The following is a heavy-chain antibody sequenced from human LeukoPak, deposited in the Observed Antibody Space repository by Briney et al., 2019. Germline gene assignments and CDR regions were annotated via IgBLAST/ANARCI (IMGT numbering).Heavy chain of an antibody. CDR1: GGTFSSYA. CDR3: ARGGHMGDFDY. D-gene: IGHD3-16*01. CDR2: IIPILGMA. J-gene: IGHJ4*02. Sequence: ASVKVSCKASGGTFSSYAISWVRQAPGQGLEWMGRIIPILGMANYAQKFQGRVTITADKSTSTAYMELSSLRSEDTAVYYCARGGHMGDFDYWGQGTLVTVSS. V-gene: IGHV1-69*04.